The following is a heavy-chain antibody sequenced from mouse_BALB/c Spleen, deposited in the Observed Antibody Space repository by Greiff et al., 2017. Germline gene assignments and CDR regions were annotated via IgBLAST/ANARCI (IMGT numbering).Heavy chain of an antibody. CDR1: GYTFTSYW. D-gene: IGHD1-1*01. CDR3: TREGSNYYGSGFDY. V-gene: IGHV1-69*02. Sequence: QVQLKQPGAELVRPGASVKLSCKASGYTFTSYWINWVKQRPGQGLEWIGNIYPSDSYTNYNQKFKDKATLTVDKSSSTAYMQLSSPTSEDSAVYYCTREGSNYYGSGFDYWGQGTTLTVSS. CDR2: IYPSDSYT. J-gene: IGHJ2*01.